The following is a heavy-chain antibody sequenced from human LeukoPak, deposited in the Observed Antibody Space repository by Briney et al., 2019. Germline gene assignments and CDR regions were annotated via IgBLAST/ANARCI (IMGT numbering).Heavy chain of an antibody. J-gene: IGHJ5*02. CDR3: ARLTGYSSESWFDP. CDR2: IYSSGST. V-gene: IGHV4-59*01. CDR1: GGSISNYY. D-gene: IGHD3-9*01. Sequence: PSETLSLTCSVSGGSISNYYWSWIRQPPGKGLEWIGYIYSSGSTNYNPSLKSRVTISVDTSKNQFSLKLTSMTAADTAVYHCARLTGYSSESWFDPWGQGTLVTVSS.